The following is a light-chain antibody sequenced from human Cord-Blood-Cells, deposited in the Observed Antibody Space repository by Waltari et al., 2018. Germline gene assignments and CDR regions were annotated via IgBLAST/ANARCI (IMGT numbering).Light chain of an antibody. CDR1: QSVSSCS. J-gene: IGKJ4*01. CDR3: QQYGSSPT. V-gene: IGKV3D-20*01. Sequence: EIVLTQSPATLSLSPGERATLSCGASQSVSSCSLAWYQQKPGLAPRLLIYDASSSATGIPDRFSGSGSGTDFTLTISRLEPEDFAVYYCQQYGSSPTFGGGTKVEIK. CDR2: DAS.